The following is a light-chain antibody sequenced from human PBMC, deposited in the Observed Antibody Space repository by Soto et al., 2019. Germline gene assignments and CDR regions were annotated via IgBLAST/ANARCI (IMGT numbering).Light chain of an antibody. CDR1: QDIRNN. Sequence: DIHMTQSPSSLSASVVDIVTMTVLASQDIRNNLDWYQQKPGKAPKRLIYAASSLQSGAPSRFSGSGSGTEFTLTISSLQPEDFATYYCLQHNDYPWTFGQGTKVDI. J-gene: IGKJ1*01. V-gene: IGKV1-17*01. CDR3: LQHNDYPWT. CDR2: AAS.